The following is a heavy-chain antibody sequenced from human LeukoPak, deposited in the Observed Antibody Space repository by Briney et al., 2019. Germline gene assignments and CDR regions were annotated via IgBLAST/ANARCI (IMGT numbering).Heavy chain of an antibody. V-gene: IGHV3-64*04. D-gene: IGHD3/OR15-3a*01. Sequence: GGSLRLSCSASGFTFSSYAMHWVRQAPGKGLEYVSAFSSNGGSTYYADSVKGRFTISRDSPKNTLYLQMNSLRPEDTAVYYCARERTGFYAEYWGQGTLVTVSS. CDR2: FSSNGGST. J-gene: IGHJ4*02. CDR1: GFTFSSYA. CDR3: ARERTGFYAEY.